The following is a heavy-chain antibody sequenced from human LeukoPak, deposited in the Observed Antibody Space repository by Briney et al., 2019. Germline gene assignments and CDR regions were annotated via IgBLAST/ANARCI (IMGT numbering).Heavy chain of an antibody. Sequence: GGSLRLSCAASGFTFSSYSMNWVRQAPGKGLEWVSSFSSSSSHIYYADSVKGRFTISRDNAKNSLYLQMNSLRAEDTAVYYCARDSATSSTYYYYYYGMDVWGQGTTVTVSS. CDR1: GFTFSSYS. CDR2: FSSSSSHI. V-gene: IGHV3-21*01. J-gene: IGHJ6*02. D-gene: IGHD2-2*01. CDR3: ARDSATSSTYYYYYYGMDV.